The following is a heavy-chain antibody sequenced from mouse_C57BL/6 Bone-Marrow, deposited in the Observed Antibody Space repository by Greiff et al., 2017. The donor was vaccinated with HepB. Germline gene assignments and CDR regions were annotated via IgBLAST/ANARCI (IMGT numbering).Heavy chain of an antibody. Sequence: EVQRVESGAELVRPGASVKLSCTASGFNIKDDYMHWVKQRPEQGLEWIGWIDPENGDTEYASKFQGKATITADTSSNTAYLQLSSLTSEDTAVYYCTSMITDYCDYGGQGTTLTVSS. CDR1: GFNIKDDY. V-gene: IGHV14-4*01. J-gene: IGHJ2*01. CDR3: TSMITDYCDY. D-gene: IGHD2-4*01. CDR2: IDPENGDT.